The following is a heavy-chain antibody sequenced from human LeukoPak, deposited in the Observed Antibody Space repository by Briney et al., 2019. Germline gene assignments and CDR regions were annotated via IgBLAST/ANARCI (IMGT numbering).Heavy chain of an antibody. J-gene: IGHJ5*02. V-gene: IGHV4-34*01. CDR1: GGSFSGYY. CDR3: ARRWSWFDP. D-gene: IGHD5-24*01. Sequence: SETLSLTCAVYGGSFSGYYWNWIRQPPGKGLEWIGEINHSGSTNYNPSLKSRVTISVDTSKNQFSLKLSSVTAADTAVYYCARRWSWFDPWGQGTLVTVSS. CDR2: INHSGST.